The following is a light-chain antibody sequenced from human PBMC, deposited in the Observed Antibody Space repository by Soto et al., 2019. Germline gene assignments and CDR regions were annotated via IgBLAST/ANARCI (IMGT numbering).Light chain of an antibody. J-gene: IGLJ1*01. CDR1: IRDVGGYNY. V-gene: IGLV2-14*03. Sequence: QSAPTQPASVSVSPGQSITISCTGTIRDVGGYNYVSWYQQHPGKTPKLMIYDVSNRPSGVSNRFSGSKSGNTASLTISGLQAEDEADSYCSSYTSSSTNVYGTGTKPTVL. CDR2: DVS. CDR3: SSYTSSSTNV.